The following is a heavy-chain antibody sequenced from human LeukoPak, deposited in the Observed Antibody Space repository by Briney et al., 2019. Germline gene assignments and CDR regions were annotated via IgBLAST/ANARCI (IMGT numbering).Heavy chain of an antibody. D-gene: IGHD2-2*01. CDR3: ARAVPHIVVVPAATQWSFDP. J-gene: IGHJ5*02. V-gene: IGHV1-2*04. CDR2: INPNSGGT. Sequence: GSSVKVSCKASGYTFTGYYMHWVRQAPGQGLEWMGWINPNSGGTNYAQKFQGWVTMTRDTSISTAYMELSRLRSDDTAVYYCARAVPHIVVVPAATQWSFDPWGQGTLVTVSS. CDR1: GYTFTGYY.